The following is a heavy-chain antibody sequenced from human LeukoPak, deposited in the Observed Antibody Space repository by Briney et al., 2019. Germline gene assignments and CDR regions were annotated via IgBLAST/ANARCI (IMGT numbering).Heavy chain of an antibody. J-gene: IGHJ4*02. D-gene: IGHD5-18*01. Sequence: GGSLRLSCAASGFTFNTYTMNWVRQAPGKGLEWVSSISSSSVYIYYADSVKGRFTISRDNAKNSLYLQMNGLRAEDTAVYYCARDRRVQLWSPAGFDYWGQGTLVTVSS. V-gene: IGHV3-21*01. CDR2: ISSSSVYI. CDR1: GFTFNTYT. CDR3: ARDRRVQLWSPAGFDY.